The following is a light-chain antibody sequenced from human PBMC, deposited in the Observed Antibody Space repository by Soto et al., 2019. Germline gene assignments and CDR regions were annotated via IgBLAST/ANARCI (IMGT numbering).Light chain of an antibody. V-gene: IGKV3-20*01. CDR1: QSVSSSY. Sequence: EIVLTQSPGTLSLSPGERATLSCRASQSVSSSYLAWYQQKPGQAPRLLISGASGRATGVPDRFSGSGSGTEFTRTIDRLESEDFAVYFCQQYGDLPWTFGQGTKVDIK. J-gene: IGKJ1*01. CDR3: QQYGDLPWT. CDR2: GAS.